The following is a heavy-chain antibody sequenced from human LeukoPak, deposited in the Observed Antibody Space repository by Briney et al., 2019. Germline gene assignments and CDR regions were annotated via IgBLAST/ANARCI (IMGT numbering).Heavy chain of an antibody. J-gene: IGHJ4*02. V-gene: IGHV4-39*07. D-gene: IGHD5-18*01. CDR3: ARDLYSHNLDAEY. CDR1: GASISNSFYY. CDR2: IYYSGTT. Sequence: SETLSLTCTVSGASISNSFYYWGWIRQPPGKGLEWIASIYYSGTTYSNPSLRSRVTMSIDTSKNQFSLMLSSVTAADTAVYYCARDLYSHNLDAEYWGQGTLVTVSS.